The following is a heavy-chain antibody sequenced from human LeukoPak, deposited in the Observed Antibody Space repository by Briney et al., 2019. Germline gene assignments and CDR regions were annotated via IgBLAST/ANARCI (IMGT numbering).Heavy chain of an antibody. J-gene: IGHJ6*02. V-gene: IGHV1-2*02. CDR1: GYTFTGYY. Sequence: ASVKVSCKASGYTFTGYYMHWVRQAPGQGLEWMGWINPNSGGTNYAQKFQGRVTMTRDTSISTAYMELSRLRSDDTAVYYCVRYYYDSSGYFRYYGMDVWGQGTTVTVSS. CDR3: VRYYYDSSGYFRYYGMDV. D-gene: IGHD3-22*01. CDR2: INPNSGGT.